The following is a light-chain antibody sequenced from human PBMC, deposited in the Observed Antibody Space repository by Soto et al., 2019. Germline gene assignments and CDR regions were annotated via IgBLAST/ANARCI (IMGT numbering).Light chain of an antibody. CDR2: AAS. V-gene: IGKV1-39*01. CDR3: QQSYSTPLT. Sequence: DIQMTQSPSSLSASVGDRVTITCPASQSISSYLNWYQQKPGKAPKLLIYAASSLQSGVPSRFSGSGSGTDFTLTISSLQPEDFATYYCQQSYSTPLTFGGGTKV. CDR1: QSISSY. J-gene: IGKJ4*01.